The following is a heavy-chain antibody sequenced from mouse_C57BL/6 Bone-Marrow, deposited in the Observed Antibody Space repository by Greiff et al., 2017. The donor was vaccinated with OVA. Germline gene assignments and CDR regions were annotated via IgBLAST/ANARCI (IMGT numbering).Heavy chain of an antibody. Sequence: EVQLMESGGGLVQPGGSLKLSCAASGFTFSDYYMYWVRQTPEKRLEWVAYISNGGGSTYYPDTVKGRFTISRDNAKNTLYLQMSRLKSEDTAMYYCARHDPYYAMDYWGQGTSVTVSS. J-gene: IGHJ4*01. CDR3: ARHDPYYAMDY. CDR1: GFTFSDYY. V-gene: IGHV5-12*01. CDR2: ISNGGGST.